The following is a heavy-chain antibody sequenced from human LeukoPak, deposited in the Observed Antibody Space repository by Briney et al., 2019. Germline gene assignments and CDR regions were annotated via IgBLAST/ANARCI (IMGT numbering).Heavy chain of an antibody. CDR1: GGSISSYY. CDR2: IYYSGST. CDR3: ARDRGYGSSPRWYFDY. J-gene: IGHJ4*02. D-gene: IGHD6-6*01. Sequence: SETLSLTCTVSGGSISSYYWSWIRQPPGKGLEWIGYIYYSGSTNYNPSLKSRVTLSADTSKNQFSLNLSSVTAADTAVYYCARDRGYGSSPRWYFDYWGQGTLVTVSS. V-gene: IGHV4-59*01.